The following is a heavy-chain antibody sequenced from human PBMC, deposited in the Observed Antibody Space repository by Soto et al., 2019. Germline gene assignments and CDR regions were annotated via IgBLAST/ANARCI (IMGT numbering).Heavy chain of an antibody. V-gene: IGHV1-69*02. CDR1: GGTFSSYT. Sequence: SVKVSCKASGGTFSSYTISWVRQAPGQGLEWMGRIIPILGIANYAQKFQGRVTITADKSTSTAYMELSSLRSEDTAVYYCARTSTPYYYYYYMDVWGKGTTVTRLL. CDR3: ARTSTPYYYYYYMDV. CDR2: IIPILGIA. D-gene: IGHD2-2*01. J-gene: IGHJ6*03.